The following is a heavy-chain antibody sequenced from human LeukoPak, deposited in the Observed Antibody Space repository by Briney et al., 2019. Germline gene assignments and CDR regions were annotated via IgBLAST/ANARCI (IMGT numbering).Heavy chain of an antibody. CDR2: IDHSGST. J-gene: IGHJ4*02. D-gene: IGHD1-26*01. V-gene: IGHV4-34*01. CDR3: ARGVFGATTVDY. Sequence: SETLSLTCAVYGGSFSGYYWSWIRPPPGKGLEWIGEIDHSGSTNYNPSLKSRVTISVDTSKNQFSLKLSSVTAADTAVYYCARGVFGATTVDYWGQGTLVTVSS. CDR1: GGSFSGYY.